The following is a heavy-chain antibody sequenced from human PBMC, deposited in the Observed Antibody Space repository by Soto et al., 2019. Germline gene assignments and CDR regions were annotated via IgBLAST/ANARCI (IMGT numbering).Heavy chain of an antibody. D-gene: IGHD6-13*01. J-gene: IGHJ4*02. CDR3: ARDYLGRGPSAAAVPNHFDY. CDR1: GFTFSSYG. CDR2: IWYDGSNK. V-gene: IGHV3-33*01. Sequence: GGSLRLSCAASGFTFSSYGMHWVRQAPGKGLEWVAVIWYDGSNKYYADSVKGRFTISRDNSKNTLYLQMNSLRAEDTAVYYCARDYLGRGPSAAAVPNHFDYWGQGTLVTVSS.